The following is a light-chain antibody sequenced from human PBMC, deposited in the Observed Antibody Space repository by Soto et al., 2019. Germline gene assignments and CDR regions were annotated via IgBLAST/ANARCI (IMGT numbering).Light chain of an antibody. V-gene: IGKV3-15*01. CDR2: GAS. J-gene: IGKJ1*01. CDR1: QSVSSN. Sequence: EIVMTQSPATLSVSPGERATLSCRASQSVSSNLAWYQQKPGQAPSLLIYGASTRATGTPARFSGSGSGTEFTLTISSLQSEDFAVYYCQQYIRWPLTFGQETKVDIK. CDR3: QQYIRWPLT.